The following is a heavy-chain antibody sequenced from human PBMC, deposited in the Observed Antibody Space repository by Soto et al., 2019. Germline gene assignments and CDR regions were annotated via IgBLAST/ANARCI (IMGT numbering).Heavy chain of an antibody. D-gene: IGHD6-19*01. J-gene: IGHJ4*02. CDR1: GFTFSSYA. CDR3: AKADGWGYYFDY. Sequence: GGSLRLSCAASGFTFSSYAMSWARQAPGKGLEWVSAISGSGGSTYYADSVKGRFTISRDNSKNTLYLQMNSLRAEDTAVYYCAKADGWGYYFDYWGQGTLVTVSS. CDR2: ISGSGGST. V-gene: IGHV3-23*01.